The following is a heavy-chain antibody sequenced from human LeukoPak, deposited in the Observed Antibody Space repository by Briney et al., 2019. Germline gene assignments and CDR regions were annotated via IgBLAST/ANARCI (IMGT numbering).Heavy chain of an antibody. CDR3: ARGEVDFWSGSDGMDV. CDR2: ISSSSSYI. CDR1: GFTFSSYS. Sequence: GGSLRLSCAASGFTFSSYSMNWVRQAPGKGLEWVSSISSSSSYIYYADSVKGRFTISRDNAKNSLYLQMNSLRAEDTAVYYCARGEVDFWSGSDGMDVWGQGTTVTVSS. V-gene: IGHV3-21*01. J-gene: IGHJ6*02. D-gene: IGHD3-3*01.